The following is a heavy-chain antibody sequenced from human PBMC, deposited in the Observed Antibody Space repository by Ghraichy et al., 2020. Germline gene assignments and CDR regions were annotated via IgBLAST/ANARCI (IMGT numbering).Heavy chain of an antibody. J-gene: IGHJ3*02. Sequence: SETLSLTCTVSGGSISSSNYWWGWIRLPPGKGLEWIGSIYDSGSTNYNPPLKSRVTISVDTSKNQFSLKLSSVTAADTAVYYCGRSMVRGFYDAFDIWGQGTMVTVSS. D-gene: IGHD3-10*01. V-gene: IGHV4-39*01. CDR2: IYDSGST. CDR1: GGSISSSNYW. CDR3: GRSMVRGFYDAFDI.